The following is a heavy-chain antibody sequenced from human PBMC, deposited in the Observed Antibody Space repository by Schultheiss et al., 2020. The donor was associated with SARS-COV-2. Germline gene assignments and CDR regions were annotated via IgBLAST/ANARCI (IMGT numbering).Heavy chain of an antibody. Sequence: GESLKISCAASGFTFSSYAMHWVRQAPGKGLEWVSSISSSSSYIYYADSVKGRFTISRDNAKNSLYLQMNSLRAEDTAVYYCARDYAPTYGDPLDFWGQGTLVTVSS. CDR1: GFTFSSYA. CDR3: ARDYAPTYGDPLDF. J-gene: IGHJ4*02. CDR2: ISSSSSYI. D-gene: IGHD4-17*01. V-gene: IGHV3-21*04.